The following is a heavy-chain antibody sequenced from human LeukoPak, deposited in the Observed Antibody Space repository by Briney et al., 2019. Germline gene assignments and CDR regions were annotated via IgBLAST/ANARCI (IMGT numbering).Heavy chain of an antibody. Sequence: PSETLSLTCTVSGYSISSGYYWGWIRQPPGKGLEWIGSIYHSGSTYYNPSLKSRVTISVDTSKNQFSLKLSSVTAADTAVYYCARGGLTTVTTGSWGQGTLVTVSS. V-gene: IGHV4-38-2*02. J-gene: IGHJ5*02. D-gene: IGHD4-17*01. CDR1: GYSISSGYY. CDR2: IYHSGST. CDR3: ARGGLTTVTTGS.